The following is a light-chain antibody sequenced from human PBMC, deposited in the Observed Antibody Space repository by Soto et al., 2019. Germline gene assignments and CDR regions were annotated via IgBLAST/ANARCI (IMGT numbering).Light chain of an antibody. V-gene: IGKV1-5*03. CDR3: QQYDDVWT. J-gene: IGKJ1*01. CDR2: KVS. Sequence: DVQMTQSPSTLSASVGDRVTITCRASQTISTWLAWYQQKPGKAPKLLIYKVSILQSGVPSRFSGSGSGTGFTLTISSLQPDDFATYYCQQYDDVWTFGQGTKVEIK. CDR1: QTISTW.